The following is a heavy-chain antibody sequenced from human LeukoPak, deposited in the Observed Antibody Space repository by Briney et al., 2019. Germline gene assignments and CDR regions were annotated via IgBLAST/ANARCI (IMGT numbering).Heavy chain of an antibody. D-gene: IGHD3-16*02. CDR2: ISGSGGST. V-gene: IGHV3-23*01. CDR1: GFTFSSYA. Sequence: GGSLRLSCAASGFTFSSYAMSWVRQAPGKGLEWVSAISGSGGSTYYADSVKGRFTISRDNSKNTLYLQMGSLRAEDMAVYYCARAYRETFPRWAFMDVWGKGTTVTVSS. CDR3: ARAYRETFPRWAFMDV. J-gene: IGHJ6*03.